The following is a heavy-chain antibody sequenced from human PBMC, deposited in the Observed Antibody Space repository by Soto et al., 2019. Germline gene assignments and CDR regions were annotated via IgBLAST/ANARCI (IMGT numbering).Heavy chain of an antibody. CDR2: ISAYNGNT. J-gene: IGHJ4*02. CDR3: ARAHDYGHYGIFDF. D-gene: IGHD4-17*01. Sequence: ASEKVSCKASGYTFTSYGISWVRQAPGQGLEWMGWISAYNGNTNYAQKLQGRVTMTTDTSTSTAYMELRSLRSDDTAVYYCARAHDYGHYGIFDFWGQGTLVTVSS. CDR1: GYTFTSYG. V-gene: IGHV1-18*01.